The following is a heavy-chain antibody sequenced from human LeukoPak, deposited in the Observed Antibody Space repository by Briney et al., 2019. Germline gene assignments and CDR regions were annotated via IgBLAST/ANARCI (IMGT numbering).Heavy chain of an antibody. CDR1: GGSFSGYY. Sequence: SETLSLTCAVYGGSFSGYYWSWIRQPPGKGLEWIGGINHSGSTNYNPSLKSRVTISVDTSKNQFSLKLSSVTAADTAVYYCARARGREHYDSSGYLGYWGQGTLVTVSS. V-gene: IGHV4-34*01. CDR3: ARARGREHYDSSGYLGY. D-gene: IGHD3-22*01. J-gene: IGHJ4*02. CDR2: INHSGST.